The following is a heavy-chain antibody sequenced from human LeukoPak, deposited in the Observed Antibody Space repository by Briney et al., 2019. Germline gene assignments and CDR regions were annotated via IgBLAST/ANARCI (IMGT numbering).Heavy chain of an antibody. CDR3: AREIAAAGTSDY. CDR2: IIPIFGTA. D-gene: IGHD6-13*01. Sequence: GASVKVSFKASGGTFSIYAISWVRQAPGQGLEWMGGIIPIFGTANYAQKFQGRVAITADKSTSTAYMELSSLRSEDTAVYYCAREIAAAGTSDYWGQGTLVTVSS. CDR1: GGTFSIYA. V-gene: IGHV1-69*06. J-gene: IGHJ4*02.